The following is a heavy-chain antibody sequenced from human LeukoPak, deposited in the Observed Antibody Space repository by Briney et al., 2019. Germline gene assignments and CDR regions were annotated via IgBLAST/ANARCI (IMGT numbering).Heavy chain of an antibody. CDR2: IYYSGST. CDR1: GGSISSSSYY. J-gene: IGHJ4*02. CDR3: AGDLRYFDY. V-gene: IGHV4-39*01. Sequence: SETLSLTCTVSGGSISSSSYYWGWIRQPPGKGLEWIGSIYYSGSTYYNPSLKSRVTISVDTSKNQFSLKLSSVTAADTAVYYCAGDLRYFDYWGQGTLVTVSS. D-gene: IGHD7-27*01.